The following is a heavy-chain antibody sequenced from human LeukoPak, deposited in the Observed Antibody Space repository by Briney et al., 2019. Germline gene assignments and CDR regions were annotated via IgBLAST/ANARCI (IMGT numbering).Heavy chain of an antibody. J-gene: IGHJ4*02. Sequence: QPGGSLRLSCAASGFTFSSYAMGWVRQAPGKGLEWVSAISGSGGSTYYADSVKGRFTISRDNSKNTLYLQMNSLRAEDTAVYYCAKDRDSSGYYFPYFDYWGQGTLVTVSS. CDR3: AKDRDSSGYYFPYFDY. CDR1: GFTFSSYA. V-gene: IGHV3-23*01. CDR2: ISGSGGST. D-gene: IGHD3-22*01.